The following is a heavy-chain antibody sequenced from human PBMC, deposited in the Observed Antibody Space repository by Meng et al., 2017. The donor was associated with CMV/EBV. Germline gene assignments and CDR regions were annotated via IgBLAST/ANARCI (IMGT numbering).Heavy chain of an antibody. D-gene: IGHD3-3*01. V-gene: IGHV4-59*01. CDR1: GGSISSYY. J-gene: IGHJ4*02. CDR2: IYYSGST. CDR3: ARGGDDFWSGYYDY. Sequence: GSLRLSCTVSGGSISSYYWSWIRQPPGKGLEWIGYIYYSGSTNYNPSLKSRVTISVDTSKNQFSLKLSSVTAADTTVYYCARGGDDFWSGYYDYWGQGTLVTVPQ.